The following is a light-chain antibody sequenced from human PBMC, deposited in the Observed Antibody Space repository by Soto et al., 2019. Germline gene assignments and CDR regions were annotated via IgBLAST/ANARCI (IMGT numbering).Light chain of an antibody. V-gene: IGKV1-27*01. J-gene: IGKJ1*01. Sequence: DIQMTQSTSSLSASVGDRVTITCRASQDINNYLAWYQVQPGKGPKLLIYAASTLQSGVPSRFSGSGSGTDVTLTISSLQPEDVATYCCQKYNSAPRTFGQGTRGEI. CDR1: QDINNY. CDR2: AAS. CDR3: QKYNSAPRT.